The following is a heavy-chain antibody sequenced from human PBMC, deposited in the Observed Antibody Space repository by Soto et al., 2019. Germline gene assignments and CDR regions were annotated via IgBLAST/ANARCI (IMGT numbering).Heavy chain of an antibody. CDR2: INPILDST. CDR3: ATMKRARLDS. J-gene: IGHJ4*02. D-gene: IGHD6-25*01. V-gene: IGHV1-69*09. CDR1: GIMSSGYG. Sequence: QEQVVQSGPAMKEPGSSVKVSCRASGIMSSGYGFSWVRQAPGQGLEWVGRINPILDSTHYAQNLQGRVSITVDKSTDTAYVEVTSLRLEDTAIYFCATMKRARLDSWGRGLVVTGSS.